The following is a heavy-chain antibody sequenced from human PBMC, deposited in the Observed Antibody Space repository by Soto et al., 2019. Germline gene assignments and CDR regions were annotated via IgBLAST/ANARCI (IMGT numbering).Heavy chain of an antibody. CDR1: GGSISSGGYY. J-gene: IGHJ5*02. CDR3: AREGISSWYPNWFDP. CDR2: IYYSGST. V-gene: IGHV4-31*03. Sequence: SETLSLTCTVSGGSISSGGYYWSWIRQHPGRGMEWIGYIYYSGSTYYNPSLKSRVTISVDTSKNQFPLKLSSVTAADTAVYYCAREGISSWYPNWFDPWGQGTLVTVSS. D-gene: IGHD6-13*01.